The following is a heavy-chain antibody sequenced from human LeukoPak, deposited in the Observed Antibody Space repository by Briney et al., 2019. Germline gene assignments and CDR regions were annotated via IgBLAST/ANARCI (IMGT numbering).Heavy chain of an antibody. CDR2: MNPNSGNT. CDR3: ARVYCSGGSCYSGY. J-gene: IGHJ4*02. V-gene: IGHV1-8*01. D-gene: IGHD2-15*01. Sequence: GASVKVSCKASGYTFTSYDINWVRQATGQGLGWMGWMNPNSGNTGYTQKFQGRVTMTRNTSISTAYMELSSLRSEDTAVYYCARVYCSGGSCYSGYWGQGTLVTVSS. CDR1: GYTFTSYD.